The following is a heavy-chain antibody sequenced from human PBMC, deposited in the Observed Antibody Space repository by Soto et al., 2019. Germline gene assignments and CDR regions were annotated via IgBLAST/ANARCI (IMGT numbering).Heavy chain of an antibody. V-gene: IGHV4-59*01. CDR1: GGSISSYY. CDR3: ARGVASNWNYYNWFDP. J-gene: IGHJ5*02. D-gene: IGHD1-7*01. Sequence: SETLSLTCTVSGGSISSYYWSWIRQPPGKGLEWIGYIYYSGSTNYNPSLKSRVTISVDTSKNQFSLKLSSVTAADTAVYYCARGVASNWNYYNWFDPWGQGTLVTVSS. CDR2: IYYSGST.